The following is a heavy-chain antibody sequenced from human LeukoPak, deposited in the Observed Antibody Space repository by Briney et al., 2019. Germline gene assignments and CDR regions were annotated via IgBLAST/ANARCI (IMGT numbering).Heavy chain of an antibody. CDR2: ISYDGSNK. D-gene: IGHD5-24*01. CDR1: GFTFSSYA. Sequence: GGSLRLSCAASGFTFSSYAMHWVRQAPGKGLEWVAVISYDGSNKYYADSVKGRFTISRDNSKNTLYLQMNSLRAEDTAVYYCAGEGERWLRWYYFDYWGQGTLVTVSS. J-gene: IGHJ4*02. CDR3: AGEGERWLRWYYFDY. V-gene: IGHV3-30-3*01.